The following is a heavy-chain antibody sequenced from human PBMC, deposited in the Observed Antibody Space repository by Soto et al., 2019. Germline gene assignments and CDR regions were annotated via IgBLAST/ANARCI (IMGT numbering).Heavy chain of an antibody. CDR1: GASIRNYY. V-gene: IGHV4-59*01. Sequence: QVHLQESGPGLVKPSESLSLTCTVSGASIRNYYWSWIRQPPGKGLEWIGFSYYSGSTNYNPSLNSRVTMSVDTSKNQFSLKLTSVTAADAAVYYCARDQNGSPHFDYWGQGILCTVSS. CDR3: ARDQNGSPHFDY. CDR2: SYYSGST. J-gene: IGHJ4*02. D-gene: IGHD1-26*01.